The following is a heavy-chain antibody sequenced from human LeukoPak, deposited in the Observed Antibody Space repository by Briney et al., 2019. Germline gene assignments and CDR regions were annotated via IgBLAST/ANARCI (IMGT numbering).Heavy chain of an antibody. J-gene: IGHJ3*02. CDR3: ARNNHPQQLVPAFDI. V-gene: IGHV3-11*01. CDR1: GFTFSDYY. Sequence: GGSLRLSCAASGFTFSDYYMSWIRQAPGKGLEWVSYISSSGSTIYYADSVKGRFTISRDNAKNSLYLQMNSLRAEDTAVYYCARNNHPQQLVPAFDIWGQGTMVTVSS. D-gene: IGHD6-13*01. CDR2: ISSSGSTI.